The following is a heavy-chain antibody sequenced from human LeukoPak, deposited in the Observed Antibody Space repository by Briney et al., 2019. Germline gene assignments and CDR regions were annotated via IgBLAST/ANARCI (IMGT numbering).Heavy chain of an antibody. D-gene: IGHD5-12*01. J-gene: IGHJ4*01. CDR3: ARDHRYAFDN. Sequence: GGSLRLSCAASGFTFIDYSMNWVRQAPGKGLEWISYIGISSGNTKYADSVKGQFTISRDKARNSLYLQMNSLRVEDTAVYYCARDHRYAFDNWGHGTLVTVSS. CDR2: IGISSGNT. V-gene: IGHV3-48*01. CDR1: GFTFIDYS.